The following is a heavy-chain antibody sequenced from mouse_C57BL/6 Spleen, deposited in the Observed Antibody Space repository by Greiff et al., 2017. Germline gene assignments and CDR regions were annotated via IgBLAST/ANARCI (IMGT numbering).Heavy chain of an antibody. CDR3: AREGLREGYFDY. V-gene: IGHV3-1*01. Sequence: EVQRVESGPGMVKPSQSLSLTCTVTGYSITSGYDWHWIRHFPGNKLEWMGYISYSGSTNYNPSLKSRISITHDTSKNHFFLKLNSVTTEDTATYYCAREGLREGYFDYWGQGTTLTVSS. D-gene: IGHD1-1*01. J-gene: IGHJ2*01. CDR2: ISYSGST. CDR1: GYSITSGYD.